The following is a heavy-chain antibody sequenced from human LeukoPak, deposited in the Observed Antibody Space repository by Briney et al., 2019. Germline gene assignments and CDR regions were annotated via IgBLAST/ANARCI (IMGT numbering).Heavy chain of an antibody. CDR1: GFSLTGHF. CDR2: INGNSGAT. D-gene: IGHD7-27*01. J-gene: IGHJ4*02. CDR3: ARDFSWGPDC. Sequence: ASVTVSCKASGFSLTGHFMHWLRQAPGQGLEWMGWINGNSGATNYAQKFQDRVLMTRDTSINTVYMELSSPRTDDTATYYCARDFSWGPDCWGQGTLVTVSS. V-gene: IGHV1-2*02.